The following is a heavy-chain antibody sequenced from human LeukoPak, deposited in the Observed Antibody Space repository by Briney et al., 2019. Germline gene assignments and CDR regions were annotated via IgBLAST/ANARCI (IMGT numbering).Heavy chain of an antibody. D-gene: IGHD1-1*01. CDR1: GFTFSSSA. V-gene: IGHV3-23*01. CDR2: INGGGAAT. Sequence: PGGSLRLSCAASGFTFSSSAVSWVRQAPGKGLEWLSTINGGGAATYYADSMKGRFTVSRDNSKNTLYLQLNSLRAEDTALYYCAKLGCAGTMCYANSWGQGTLVTVSS. J-gene: IGHJ4*02. CDR3: AKLGCAGTMCYANS.